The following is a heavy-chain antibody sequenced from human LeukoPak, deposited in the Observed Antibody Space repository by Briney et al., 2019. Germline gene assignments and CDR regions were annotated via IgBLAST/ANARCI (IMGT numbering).Heavy chain of an antibody. CDR3: ARDSRTNFKWFDP. CDR1: GFTFSSYG. D-gene: IGHD4/OR15-4a*01. J-gene: IGHJ5*02. V-gene: IGHV3-30*02. Sequence: GGSLRLSCAASGFTFSSYGMHWVRQAPGKGLEWVTFIRYDGSNTYYADSVKGRFTISRDNSEDTLYLQMNSLRTEDTAVYYCARDSRTNFKWFDPWGQGTLVTVSS. CDR2: IRYDGSNT.